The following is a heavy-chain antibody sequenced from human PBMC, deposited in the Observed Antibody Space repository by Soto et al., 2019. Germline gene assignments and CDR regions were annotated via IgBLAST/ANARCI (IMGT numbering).Heavy chain of an antibody. D-gene: IGHD6-13*01. CDR1: GGTFSSYA. V-gene: IGHV1-69*13. Sequence: SVKVSCKASGGTFSSYAISWVRQAPGQGLEWMGGIIPIFGTANYAQKFQGRVTITADESTSTAYMELSSLRSEDTAVYYCARDTGAYSSSWYYFDYWGQGTLVT. J-gene: IGHJ4*02. CDR2: IIPIFGTA. CDR3: ARDTGAYSSSWYYFDY.